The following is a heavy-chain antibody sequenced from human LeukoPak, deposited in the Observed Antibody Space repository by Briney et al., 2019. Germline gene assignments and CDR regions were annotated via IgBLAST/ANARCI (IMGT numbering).Heavy chain of an antibody. Sequence: GGSLRLSCAASGFTFSSFWMSWVPQAPGKGLEWVANIKQDGSEQHYVDSVKGRFTISRDNAKNSVYLQMNSLRAEDTAVYYCARSMIAAAGTRRGAFDIWGQGTMVTVSS. CDR1: GFTFSSFW. D-gene: IGHD6-13*01. J-gene: IGHJ3*02. CDR3: ARSMIAAAGTRRGAFDI. V-gene: IGHV3-7*01. CDR2: IKQDGSEQ.